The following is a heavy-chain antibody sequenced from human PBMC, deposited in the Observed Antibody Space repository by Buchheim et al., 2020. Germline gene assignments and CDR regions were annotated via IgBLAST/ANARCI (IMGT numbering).Heavy chain of an antibody. CDR1: GFTFSSYG. J-gene: IGHJ4*02. CDR3: AKGHYDY. V-gene: IGHV3-30*18. CDR2: ISYDGSNK. Sequence: QVQLVESGGGVVQPGRSLRLSCAASGFTFSSYGMHWVRQAPGKGLEWVAVISYDGSNKYYADSVKGRFTISRYNSKTTLYLQMNSLRAEDTAVYYCAKGHYDYWGQGTL.